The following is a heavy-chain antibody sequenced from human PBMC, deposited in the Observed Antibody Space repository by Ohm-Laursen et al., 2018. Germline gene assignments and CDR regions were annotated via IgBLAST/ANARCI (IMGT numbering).Heavy chain of an antibody. Sequence: SLRLSCTASGFTFSSYGMHWVRQAPGKGLEWVAVIWYDGSNKYYADSVKGRFTISRDNSKSTLYLQMNSLRAEDTAVYYCARDQDDSSGYYFDYLGQGTLVTVSS. J-gene: IGHJ4*02. V-gene: IGHV3-33*01. CDR3: ARDQDDSSGYYFDY. CDR1: GFTFSSYG. CDR2: IWYDGSNK. D-gene: IGHD3-22*01.